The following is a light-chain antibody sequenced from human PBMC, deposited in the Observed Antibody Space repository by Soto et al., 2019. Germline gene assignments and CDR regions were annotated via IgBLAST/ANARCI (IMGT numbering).Light chain of an antibody. CDR3: QQYDNLPLT. Sequence: DIQMTQSPSTLSASVVDRVTITCRSSQSISSWLAWYQQKPGKAPKLLIYKASTLKSGVPSRFSGSGSGTDFTFTISSLQPEDIATYYCQQYDNLPLTFGGGTKVDIK. CDR2: KAS. V-gene: IGKV1-5*03. J-gene: IGKJ4*01. CDR1: QSISSW.